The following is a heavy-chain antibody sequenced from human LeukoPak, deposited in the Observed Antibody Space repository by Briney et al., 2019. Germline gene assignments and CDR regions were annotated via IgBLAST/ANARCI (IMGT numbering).Heavy chain of an antibody. CDR3: ARDVGPTVALA. CDR1: SGPISSGSYY. Sequence: SQTLSLTCTVSSGPISSGSYYWSWIRQPAGKGLEWIGRIYTSGSTNYNPSLKSRVTISVDTSKNQFSLKLSSVTAADTAVYYCARDVGPTVALAWGQGTLVTVSS. V-gene: IGHV4-61*02. D-gene: IGHD4-23*01. CDR2: IYTSGST. J-gene: IGHJ4*02.